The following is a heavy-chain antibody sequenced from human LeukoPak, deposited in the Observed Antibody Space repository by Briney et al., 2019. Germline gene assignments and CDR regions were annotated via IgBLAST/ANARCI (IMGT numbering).Heavy chain of an antibody. CDR1: GVSVSSYY. CDR2: KHHSGST. Sequence: SETLSLTCTVSGVSVSSYYWSWIRQPPGKGLEWIGYKHHSGSTNYNPSLKSRVSISTDTSRNRLSLKLSSVTAADTAVYYCASGGLYCSSTSCPFDYWGQGTLVTVSS. D-gene: IGHD2-2*01. CDR3: ASGGLYCSSTSCPFDY. J-gene: IGHJ4*02. V-gene: IGHV4-59*02.